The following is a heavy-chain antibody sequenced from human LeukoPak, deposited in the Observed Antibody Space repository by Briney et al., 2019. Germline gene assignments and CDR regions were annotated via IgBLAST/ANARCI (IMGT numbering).Heavy chain of an antibody. CDR2: FNHSWGA. D-gene: IGHD4-17*01. Sequence: SETLSLTCAVYSGSFSGYYWTWFRQPPGKGLEWIGEFNHSWGAKYNPSLKSRVTISVDTSKNQFSLKLSSVTAADTAVYYCARGFRALTTATYYFDSWGQGTLVTVSS. CDR1: SGSFSGYY. J-gene: IGHJ4*02. CDR3: ARGFRALTTATYYFDS. V-gene: IGHV4-34*01.